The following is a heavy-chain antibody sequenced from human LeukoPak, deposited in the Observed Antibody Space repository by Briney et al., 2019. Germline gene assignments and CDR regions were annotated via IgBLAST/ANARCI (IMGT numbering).Heavy chain of an antibody. V-gene: IGHV4-61*02. CDR2: IYASGST. CDR1: GGSISSGSYY. D-gene: IGHD6-19*01. Sequence: SQTLSLTCTVSGGSISSGSYYWSWIRQPAGKGLKWIGRIYASGSTNYNPSLKSRVTISVDTSKNQFSLQLNSVTPEDTAVYYCARDRRVAGRPDFDYWGQGTLVTVSS. J-gene: IGHJ4*02. CDR3: ARDRRVAGRPDFDY.